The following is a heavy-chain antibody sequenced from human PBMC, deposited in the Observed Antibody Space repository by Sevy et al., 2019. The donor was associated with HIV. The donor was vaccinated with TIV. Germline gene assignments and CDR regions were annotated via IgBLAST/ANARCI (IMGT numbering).Heavy chain of an antibody. J-gene: IGHJ4*02. Sequence: GGSLRLSCTASGFTFGDYWMNWVRQAPGKGLEWVGNIKEDGSETYYVDSVKGRFTISRDNAKNSLYLKMNGLRAEDTAVYYCAKGVDSWGQGTLVTVSS. V-gene: IGHV3-7*01. D-gene: IGHD6-13*01. CDR3: AKGVDS. CDR1: GFTFGDYW. CDR2: IKEDGSET.